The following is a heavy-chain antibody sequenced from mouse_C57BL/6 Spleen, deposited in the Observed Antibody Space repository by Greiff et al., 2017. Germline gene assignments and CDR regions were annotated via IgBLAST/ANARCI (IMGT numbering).Heavy chain of an antibody. V-gene: IGHV5-4*01. J-gene: IGHJ2*01. D-gene: IGHD1-1*01. CDR1: GFTFSSYA. Sequence: EVKVVESGGGLVKPGGSLKLSCAASGFTFSSYAMSWVRQTPEKRLEWVATISDGGSYTYYPDNVKGRFTISRDNAKNNLYLQMSHLKSEDTAMYYCARDNITTVPGYFDYWGQGTTLTVSS. CDR3: ARDNITTVPGYFDY. CDR2: ISDGGSYT.